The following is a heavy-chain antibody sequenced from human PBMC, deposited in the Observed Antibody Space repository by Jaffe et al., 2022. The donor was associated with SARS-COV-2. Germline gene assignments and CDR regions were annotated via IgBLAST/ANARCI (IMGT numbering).Heavy chain of an antibody. CDR1: GGSISSGHYY. CDR2: IYTNGIT. Sequence: QVQLQESGPGLVKASQTLSLTCSVSGGSISSGHYYWSWLRQPAGKEPEWIGRIYTNGITIYNPSLESRVTISSDASRNQISLTLSSATAADTAVYYCARLVDVKLFDYWGLGTPVTVSS. J-gene: IGHJ4*02. V-gene: IGHV4-61*02. CDR3: ARLVDVKLFDY.